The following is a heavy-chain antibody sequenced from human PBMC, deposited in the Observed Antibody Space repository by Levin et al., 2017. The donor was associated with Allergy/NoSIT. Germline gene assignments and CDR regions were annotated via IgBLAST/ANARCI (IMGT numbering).Heavy chain of an antibody. CDR1: GGSVSSGSYY. CDR2: IYYSGST. D-gene: IGHD4-17*01. CDR3: ARAGVDDYGDYGRDY. J-gene: IGHJ4*02. Sequence: SETLSLTCTVSGGSVSSGSYYWSWIRQPPGKGLEWIGYIYYSGSTNYNPSLKSRVTISVDTSKNQFSLKLSSVTAADTAVYYCARAGVDDYGDYGRDYWGQGTLVTVSS. V-gene: IGHV4-61*01.